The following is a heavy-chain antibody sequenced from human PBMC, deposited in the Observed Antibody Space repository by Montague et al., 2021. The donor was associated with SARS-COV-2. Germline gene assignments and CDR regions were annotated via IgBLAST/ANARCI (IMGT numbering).Heavy chain of an antibody. Sequence: SETLSLTCTVSGGSLSSYYWSWIRQPPGKGLEYIGYIYYSGSTNYNPSLKSRVTMSVDTSKNQFSLKLSSVTAADTAVYYCARGDGHYYGSGTYPYYWGQGTMVTVSS. J-gene: IGHJ3*01. D-gene: IGHD3-10*01. CDR2: IYYSGST. CDR1: GGSLSSYY. V-gene: IGHV4-59*01. CDR3: ARGDGHYYGSGTYPYY.